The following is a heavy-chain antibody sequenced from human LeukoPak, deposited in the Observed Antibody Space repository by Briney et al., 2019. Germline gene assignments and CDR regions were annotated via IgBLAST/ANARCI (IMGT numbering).Heavy chain of an antibody. CDR3: ASSGRLRVGWSDYYYYMDV. CDR2: ISANNEDT. Sequence: GASVKVSCEASGDTFSSYGIGWVRQAPGQGLEWMGWISANNEDTYYAPKFKGRLTMTTDTSTSKAYMALRSLTSDDTAVYYCASSGRLRVGWSDYYYYMDVWGKGTTVTVSS. V-gene: IGHV1-18*01. CDR1: GDTFSSYG. D-gene: IGHD3-3*01. J-gene: IGHJ6*03.